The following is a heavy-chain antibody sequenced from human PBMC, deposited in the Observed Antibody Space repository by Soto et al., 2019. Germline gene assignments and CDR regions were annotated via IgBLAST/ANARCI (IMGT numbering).Heavy chain of an antibody. Sequence: VSVKIFCKASGYTFTSYGSSWVRQAPGQGLEWMGWISAYNGNTNYAQKLQGRVTMTTDTSTSTAYMELRSLRSGDTGVYYCARGAGPFDYWGQGTLVTVSS. CDR1: GYTFTSYG. V-gene: IGHV1-18*04. J-gene: IGHJ4*01. CDR3: ARGAGPFDY. CDR2: ISAYNGNT.